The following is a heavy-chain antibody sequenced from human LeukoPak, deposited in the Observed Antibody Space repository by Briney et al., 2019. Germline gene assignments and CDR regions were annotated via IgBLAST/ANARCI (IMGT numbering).Heavy chain of an antibody. CDR1: GFTFDDYG. V-gene: IGHV3-20*04. D-gene: IGHD5-24*01. CDR3: AKDRGWLTFDY. CDR2: INWNGGNT. Sequence: GGSLRLSCAASGFTFDDYGMSWVRQAPGKGLEWVSGINWNGGNTGYADSVKGRFTISRDNAKNSLYLQMNSLRAEDTAVYYCAKDRGWLTFDYWGQGTLVSVSS. J-gene: IGHJ4*02.